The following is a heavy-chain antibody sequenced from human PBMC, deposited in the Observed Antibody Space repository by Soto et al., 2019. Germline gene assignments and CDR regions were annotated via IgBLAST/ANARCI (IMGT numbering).Heavy chain of an antibody. CDR1: GFTFSSYA. CDR3: ARAHTPYDALGGMDV. V-gene: IGHV3-30-3*01. D-gene: IGHD3-3*01. J-gene: IGHJ6*01. Sequence: QVQLVESGGGVVQPGRSLRLSCAASGFTFSSYAMHWVRQAPGKGLEWVAVISYDGSNKYYADSVKGRFTISRDNSKNTLYLQMNSLRAEDTAVYYGARAHTPYDALGGMDVW. CDR2: ISYDGSNK.